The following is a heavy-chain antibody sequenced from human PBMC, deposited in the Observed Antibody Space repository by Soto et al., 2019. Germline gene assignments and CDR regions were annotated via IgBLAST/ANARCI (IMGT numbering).Heavy chain of an antibody. Sequence: GGSLRLSCAASGFTFSSYGMHWVRQAPGKGLEWVALISYDGSDKYYADSVKGRFTISRDNSKNTLYLQMNSLRVEDTAVYNWFDPWGQGTLVTVSS. CDR3: FDP. CDR1: GFTFSSYG. CDR2: ISYDGSDK. V-gene: IGHV3-30*03. J-gene: IGHJ5*02.